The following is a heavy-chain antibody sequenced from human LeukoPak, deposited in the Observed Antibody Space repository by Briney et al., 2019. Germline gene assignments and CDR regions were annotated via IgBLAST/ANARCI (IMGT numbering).Heavy chain of an antibody. V-gene: IGHV3-48*01. CDR2: ISSSSSTI. Sequence: PGGSLRLSCAASGFTFSSYSMNWVRQAPGKGLEWVSYISSSSSTIYHADSVKGRFTISRDNAKNSLYLQMNSLRAEDTAVYYCARDKAVAGSYFDYWGQGTLVTVSS. CDR3: ARDKAVAGSYFDY. D-gene: IGHD6-19*01. J-gene: IGHJ4*02. CDR1: GFTFSSYS.